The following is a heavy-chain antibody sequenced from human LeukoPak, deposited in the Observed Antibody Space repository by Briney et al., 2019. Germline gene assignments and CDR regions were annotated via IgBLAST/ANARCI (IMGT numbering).Heavy chain of an antibody. Sequence: GGSLRLSCAASGFTFSDYYMSWIRQAPGKGLEWVSYISSGGSMTDYADSVKGRFTISRGNAKNSLYLQMNSLRAEDTAVYYCAREGYGVPFDFWGQGTSVTVSS. CDR1: GFTFSDYY. D-gene: IGHD2-8*01. CDR2: ISSGGSMT. V-gene: IGHV3-11*01. J-gene: IGHJ4*02. CDR3: AREGYGVPFDF.